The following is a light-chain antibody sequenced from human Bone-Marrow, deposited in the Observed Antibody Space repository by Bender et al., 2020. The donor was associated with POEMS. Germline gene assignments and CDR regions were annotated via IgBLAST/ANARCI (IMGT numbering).Light chain of an antibody. CDR1: SSDVGSYNL. J-gene: IGLJ2*01. CDR2: DVN. CDR3: SSYTSSSTPVV. Sequence: QSAMTQPASVSGSPGQSITISCTGTSSDVGSYNLVSWYQQMPGKAPQLIIFDVNKRPSGVSNRFSGSKSGNTASLTISGLEADDEADYYCSSYTSSSTPVVFGGGTKLTVL. V-gene: IGLV2-14*02.